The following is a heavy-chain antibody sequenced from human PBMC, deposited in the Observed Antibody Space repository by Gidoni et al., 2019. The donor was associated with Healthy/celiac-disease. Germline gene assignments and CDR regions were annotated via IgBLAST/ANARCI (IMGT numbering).Heavy chain of an antibody. CDR3: ARKYYDSSGYRDY. J-gene: IGHJ4*02. CDR2: IYYSGST. V-gene: IGHV4-39*01. CDR1: GGSISSSSYY. Sequence: QLQLQESGPGLVKPSETLSLTCTVSGGSISSSSYYWGWIRQPPGKGLEWIGSIYYSGSTYYNPSLKSRVTISVDTSKNQCSLKLSSVTSADTAVYYCARKYYDSSGYRDYWGQGTLVTVSS. D-gene: IGHD3-22*01.